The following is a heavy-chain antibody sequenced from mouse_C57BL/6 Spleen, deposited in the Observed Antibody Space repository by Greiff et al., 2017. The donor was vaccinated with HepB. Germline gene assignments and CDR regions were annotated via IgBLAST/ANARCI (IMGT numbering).Heavy chain of an antibody. D-gene: IGHD1-1*01. J-gene: IGHJ1*03. CDR1: GFSLTSYG. Sequence: QVQLKESGPGLVAPSQSLSITCTVSGFSLTSYGVDWVRQPPGKGLEWLGVIWGGGSTYYISARMSRLSISKDNSKSQVILIMNSLQPDGTAMYYCAKHAGSSSRGWYCDVWGTGTTVTVSS. CDR3: AKHAGSSSRGWYCDV. CDR2: IWGGGST. V-gene: IGHV2-9*01.